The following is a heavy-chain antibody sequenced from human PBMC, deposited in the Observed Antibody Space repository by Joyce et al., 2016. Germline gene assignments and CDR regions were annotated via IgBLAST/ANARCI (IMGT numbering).Heavy chain of an antibody. CDR1: GDSIGTYY. D-gene: IGHD6-13*01. V-gene: IGHV4-59*01. Sequence: QVQLQESGPGLVKPSETLSLTCTVSGDSIGTYYCNWIRQPPGKGLEWIGYIFYTGSTNYNPSLKSRVTMSVDMSKNQFSLNLNSVTAADTAVYYCARVGSSWSFGYWGQGTLVTVSS. CDR2: IFYTGST. J-gene: IGHJ4*02. CDR3: ARVGSSWSFGY.